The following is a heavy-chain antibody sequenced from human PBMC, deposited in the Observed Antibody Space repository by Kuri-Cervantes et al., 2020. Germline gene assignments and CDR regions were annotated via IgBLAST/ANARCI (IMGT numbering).Heavy chain of an antibody. J-gene: IGHJ4*02. Sequence: SETLSLTCTVSGGSISSSSYYWGWIRQPPGKGLEWIGYIYYSGSTNYNPSLKSRVTISVDTSKNQFSLKLNSVTAADTAVYYCARARSGYKFDYWGQGTLVTVSS. V-gene: IGHV4-61*05. CDR2: IYYSGST. CDR3: ARARSGYKFDY. D-gene: IGHD3-22*01. CDR1: GGSISSSSYY.